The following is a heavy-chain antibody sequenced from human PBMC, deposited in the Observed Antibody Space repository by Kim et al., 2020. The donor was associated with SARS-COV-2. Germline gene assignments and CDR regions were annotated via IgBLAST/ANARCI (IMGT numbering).Heavy chain of an antibody. CDR1: GFTFSSYA. V-gene: IGHV3-23*01. CDR3: AKDPNYYGSRKGRTNKNQLDY. CDR2: ISGSGGST. D-gene: IGHD3-10*01. Sequence: GGSLRLSCAASGFTFSSYAMSWVRQAPGKGLEWVSAISGSGGSTYYADSVKGRFTISRDNSKTTLYLQMNSLRAEDTAVYYCAKDPNYYGSRKGRTNKNQLDYWGQGTLVTVSS. J-gene: IGHJ4*02.